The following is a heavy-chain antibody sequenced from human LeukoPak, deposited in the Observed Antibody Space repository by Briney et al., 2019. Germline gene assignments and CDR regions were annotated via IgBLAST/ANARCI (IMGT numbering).Heavy chain of an antibody. V-gene: IGHV3-74*03. Sequence: GGSLRLSCAASGFTFSNYAMHWVRQAPGKGLVWVSRIFRDDSSISYADSVRGRFTISRDNAKNTLYLQMNSLRADDTAVYYCVRSYDYWGQGTMVIVSS. CDR2: IFRDDSSI. CDR3: VRSYDY. CDR1: GFTFSNYA. J-gene: IGHJ4*02.